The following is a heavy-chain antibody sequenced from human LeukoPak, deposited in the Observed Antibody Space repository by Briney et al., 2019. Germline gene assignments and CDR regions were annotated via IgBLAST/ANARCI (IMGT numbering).Heavy chain of an antibody. Sequence: PGGSLRLSCAASGFTFSKYAMSWVRQAPGKGLEWVSTINDRGTGTYYADSVKGRFTISRDNSKNTLSLQMNSLRAEDTAVYYCAKDRDIILTGHGMDVWGRGTTVTVSS. V-gene: IGHV3-23*01. CDR3: AKDRDIILTGHGMDV. CDR1: GFTFSKYA. CDR2: INDRGTGT. D-gene: IGHD3-9*01. J-gene: IGHJ6*02.